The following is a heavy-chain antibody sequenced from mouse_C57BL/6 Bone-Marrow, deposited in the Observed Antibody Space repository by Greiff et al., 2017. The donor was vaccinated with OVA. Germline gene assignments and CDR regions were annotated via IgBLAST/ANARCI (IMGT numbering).Heavy chain of an antibody. CDR1: GFTFSSYG. D-gene: IGHD1-1*01. CDR2: ISSGGSYT. J-gene: IGHJ3*01. V-gene: IGHV5-6*01. CDR3: ARSYGSTSWFAY. Sequence: EVQLQESGGDLVKPGGSLKLSCAASGFTFSSYGMSWVRQTPDKRLEWVATISSGGSYTYYPDSVKGRFTISRDNAKNTLYLQMSSLKSEDTAMYHCARSYGSTSWFAYWGQGTLVTVSA.